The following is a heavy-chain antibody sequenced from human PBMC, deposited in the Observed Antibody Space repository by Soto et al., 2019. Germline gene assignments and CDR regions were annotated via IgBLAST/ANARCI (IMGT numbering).Heavy chain of an antibody. Sequence: PGGSLRLSCAASGFTFSSYAVSWVRQAPGKGLEWVSAISGSGGSTYYADSVKGRFTISRDNSKNTLYLQMNSLRAEDTAVYYCAKARGGLTGYFDYWGQGTLVTVSS. CDR3: AKARGGLTGYFDY. J-gene: IGHJ4*02. CDR2: ISGSGGST. D-gene: IGHD3-9*01. CDR1: GFTFSSYA. V-gene: IGHV3-23*01.